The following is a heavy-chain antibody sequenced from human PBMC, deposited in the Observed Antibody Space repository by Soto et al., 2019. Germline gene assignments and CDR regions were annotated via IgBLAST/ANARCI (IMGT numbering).Heavy chain of an antibody. CDR1: GGSVSSGSYY. CDR2: IYYSGST. J-gene: IGHJ6*02. D-gene: IGHD4-17*01. V-gene: IGHV4-61*01. Sequence: PSETLSLTCTVSGGSVSSGSYYWSWIRQPPGKGLEWIGYIYYSGSTNYNPSLKSRVTISVDTSKNQFSLKLSSVTAEDTAVYYCARGPDYGIYCYYYYGMDVWGQGTTVTVSS. CDR3: ARGPDYGIYCYYYYGMDV.